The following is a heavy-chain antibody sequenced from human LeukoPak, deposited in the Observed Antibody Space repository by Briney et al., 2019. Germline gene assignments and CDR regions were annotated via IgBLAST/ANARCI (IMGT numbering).Heavy chain of an antibody. J-gene: IGHJ4*02. D-gene: IGHD6-13*01. CDR2: ITRSSGTI. V-gene: IGHV3-48*01. Sequence: PGGSLRLSCAASGFTFSSYAMTWVRQAPGKGLEWVSCITRSSGTIHYADSVKGRFTISRDNSKNTLYLQMNSLRAEDTAVYYCARPSTPYSSSWRTADYWGQGTLVTVSS. CDR3: ARPSTPYSSSWRTADY. CDR1: GFTFSSYA.